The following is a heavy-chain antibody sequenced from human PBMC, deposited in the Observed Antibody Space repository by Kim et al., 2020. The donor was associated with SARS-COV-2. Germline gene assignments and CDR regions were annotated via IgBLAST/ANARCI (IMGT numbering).Heavy chain of an antibody. D-gene: IGHD2-2*03. J-gene: IGHJ4*02. V-gene: IGHV1-69*13. CDR2: IIPIFGTA. CDR1: GVTFSSYA. CDR3: EMDIVVVPAAMSPNY. Sequence: SVKVSCKASGVTFSSYAISWVRQAPGQGLEWMGVIIPIFGTANYAQKFQGRVTITADESTSTAYMELSSLRSEDTAVYYCEMDIVVVPAAMSPNYWGQGILVTVSS.